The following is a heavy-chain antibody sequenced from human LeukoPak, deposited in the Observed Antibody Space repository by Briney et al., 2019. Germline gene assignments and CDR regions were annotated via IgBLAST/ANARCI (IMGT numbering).Heavy chain of an antibody. V-gene: IGHV4-59*08. D-gene: IGHD3-22*01. CDR3: ARHYDSSAYWYYFDY. Sequence: SETLSLTCTVSGGSISGYYWSWIRQPPGKGLEWIGYIYYSGSTNYNPSLKSRVTISVDTSKNQFSLKLSSVTAADTAVYYCARHYDSSAYWYYFDYWGQGTLVTVSS. J-gene: IGHJ4*02. CDR2: IYYSGST. CDR1: GGSISGYY.